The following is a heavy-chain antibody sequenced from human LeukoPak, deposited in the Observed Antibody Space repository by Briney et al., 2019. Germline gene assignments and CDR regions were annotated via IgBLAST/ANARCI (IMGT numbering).Heavy chain of an antibody. CDR1: GFTFDDYA. J-gene: IGHJ4*02. CDR2: ISWNSGSI. Sequence: GRSLRLSCAASGFTFDDYAMHWVRQAPGKGLEWVSGISWNSGSIGYADSVKGRFTISRDNAKNSLYLQMNSLRAEDTALYYCAMGATRDYWGQGTLVTVSS. V-gene: IGHV3-9*01. CDR3: AMGATRDY. D-gene: IGHD1-26*01.